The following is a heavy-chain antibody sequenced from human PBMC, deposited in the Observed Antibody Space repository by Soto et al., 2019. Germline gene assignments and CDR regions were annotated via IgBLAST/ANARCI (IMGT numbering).Heavy chain of an antibody. J-gene: IGHJ4*02. D-gene: IGHD2-15*01. CDR1: GGSFSGYY. CDR2: INHSGST. Sequence: QVQLQQWGAGLLKPSETLSLTCAVYGGSFSGYYWSWIRQPPGKGLEWIGEINHSGSTNYNPSLKSRVTISVDTSKNQFSLKLSSVTAADTAVYYCARVWGYCSGGSCSIYYFDYWGQGTLVTVSS. CDR3: ARVWGYCSGGSCSIYYFDY. V-gene: IGHV4-34*01.